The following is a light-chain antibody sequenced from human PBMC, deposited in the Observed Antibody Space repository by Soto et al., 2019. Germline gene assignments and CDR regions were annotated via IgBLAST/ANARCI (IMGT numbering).Light chain of an antibody. CDR1: QSVGKY. V-gene: IGKV3-11*01. Sequence: IVLTQSPATLSLSPGEGATLSCRASQSVGKYLAWYQQKPGQAPRLLIYDVSNRATGIPARFSGSGSGTDFSLTISSLDPEDFAVYYCQQRSDWPPLFGPGTRLEIK. CDR3: QQRSDWPPL. J-gene: IGKJ5*01. CDR2: DVS.